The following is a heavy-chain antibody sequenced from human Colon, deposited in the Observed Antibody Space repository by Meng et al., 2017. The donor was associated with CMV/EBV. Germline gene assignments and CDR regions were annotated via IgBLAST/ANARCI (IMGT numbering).Heavy chain of an antibody. CDR1: VFTFNNFA. V-gene: IGHV3-23*01. Sequence: ASVFTFNNFAMNWVRQAPGKGLEWVSGITGSADNTYYADSVKGRFTISRDDSNSTLYLQMNSLKAEDTAVYSCAKARSTTISAAFNYWGQGTLVTVSS. CDR2: ITGSADNT. CDR3: AKARSTTISAAFNY. D-gene: IGHD6-13*01. J-gene: IGHJ4*02.